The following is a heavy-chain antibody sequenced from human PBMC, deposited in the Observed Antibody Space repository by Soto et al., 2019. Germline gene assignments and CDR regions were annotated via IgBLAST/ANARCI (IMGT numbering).Heavy chain of an antibody. CDR2: ISGSGGST. J-gene: IGHJ6*02. CDR3: AKDLVCVGDCLWLVTKSYYYYGMDV. D-gene: IGHD2-21*02. CDR1: GFTFSSYA. Sequence: GGSLRLSCAASGFTFSSYAMSWVRQAPGKGLEWVSAISGSGGSTYYADSVKGRFTISRDNSKNTLYLQMNSLRAEDTAVYYCAKDLVCVGDCLWLVTKSYYYYGMDVWGQGTTVTVSS. V-gene: IGHV3-23*01.